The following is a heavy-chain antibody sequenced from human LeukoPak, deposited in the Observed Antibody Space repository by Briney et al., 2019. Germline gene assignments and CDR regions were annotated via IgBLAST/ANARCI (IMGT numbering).Heavy chain of an antibody. D-gene: IGHD2-2*01. CDR2: INHSGST. V-gene: IGHV4-34*01. J-gene: IGHJ4*02. Sequence: SETLSLTCAVYGGSFSGYYWSWIRQPPGKGLEWIGEINHSGSTNYNPSLKSRVTISVDTSKNQFSLKLSSVTAADTAVYYCAGYCNSTSCPSGYFDYWGQGTLVTVSS. CDR3: AGYCNSTSCPSGYFDY. CDR1: GGSFSGYY.